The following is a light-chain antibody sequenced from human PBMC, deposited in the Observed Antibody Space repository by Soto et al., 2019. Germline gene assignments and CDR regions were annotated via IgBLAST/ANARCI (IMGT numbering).Light chain of an antibody. V-gene: IGKV4-1*01. CDR2: WAS. CDR3: QQYYSTVLFT. CDR1: QSVLYSSNNKNY. J-gene: IGKJ3*01. Sequence: DIVMTQSPDSLAVSVGERATINCKSSQSVLYSSNNKNYLAWYQQKPGQPPKLLIYWASTRESGVPDRFSGSGSGTDFTLTISSLQAEDVAVYYCQQYYSTVLFTFGPGTKVEIK.